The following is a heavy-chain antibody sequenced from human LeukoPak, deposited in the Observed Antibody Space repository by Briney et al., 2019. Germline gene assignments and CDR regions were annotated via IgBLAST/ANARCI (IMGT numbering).Heavy chain of an antibody. CDR3: ARDLTAAATAMAHP. CDR2: IWYDGSNK. J-gene: IGHJ5*02. V-gene: IGHV3-33*01. D-gene: IGHD5-18*01. CDR1: GFTFSSYG. Sequence: PGGSLRLSCAASGFTFSSYGMHWVRQAPGKGLEWVAVIWYDGSNKYYADSVKGRFTISRDNSKNTLYLQMNSLRAEDTAVYYCARDLTAAATAMAHPWGQGTLVTVSS.